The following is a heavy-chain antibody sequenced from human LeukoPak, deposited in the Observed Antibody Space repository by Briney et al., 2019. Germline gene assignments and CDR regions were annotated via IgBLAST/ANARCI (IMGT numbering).Heavy chain of an antibody. CDR3: ASPWKQPTYYFDY. V-gene: IGHV4-4*07. CDR1: GGSISSYS. D-gene: IGHD1-1*01. Sequence: SETLSLTCTVSGGSISSYSWSWMRQPAGKGLEWIGRIYPRESPNYNPSLKSRVTISVDTSKNQFSLKLSSVTASDTAVYYCASPWKQPTYYFDYWGQGTLVSVSS. CDR2: IYPRESP. J-gene: IGHJ4*02.